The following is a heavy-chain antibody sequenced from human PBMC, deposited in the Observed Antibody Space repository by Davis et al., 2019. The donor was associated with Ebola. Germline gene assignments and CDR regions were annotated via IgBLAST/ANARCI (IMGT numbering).Heavy chain of an antibody. D-gene: IGHD3-3*01. CDR3: ASRPADTFYYGVFGY. V-gene: IGHV3-7*03. CDR2: IKQDGSEK. CDR1: GFIFSSHW. J-gene: IGHJ4*02. Sequence: GESLKISCAASGFIFSSHWMTWVRQSPGKGLEWVANIKQDGSEKYYVGSVKGRFTISRDNAKNSLYLQMNSLRGEDTAVYYCASRPADTFYYGVFGYWGQGALVTVSS.